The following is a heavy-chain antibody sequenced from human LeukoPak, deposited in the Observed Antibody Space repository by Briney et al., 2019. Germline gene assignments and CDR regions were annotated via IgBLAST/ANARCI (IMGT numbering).Heavy chain of an antibody. CDR3: ALGYCGGGSCYAREYFQH. Sequence: PSQTLSLTCTVSGGSISSGGYYWTWIRQHPGKGLEWIGYIYYSGSTCYNPSLKSRVTISVDTSKNQFSLRLSSVTAADTAVYYCALGYCGGGSCYAREYFQHWGQGTLVTVSS. J-gene: IGHJ1*01. CDR1: GGSISSGGYY. V-gene: IGHV4-31*03. CDR2: IYYSGST. D-gene: IGHD2-15*01.